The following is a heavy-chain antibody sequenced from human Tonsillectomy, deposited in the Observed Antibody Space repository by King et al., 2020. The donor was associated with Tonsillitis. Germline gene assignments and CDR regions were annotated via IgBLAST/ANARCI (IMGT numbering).Heavy chain of an antibody. D-gene: IGHD3-10*01. J-gene: IGHJ4*02. CDR2: ISWDDDK. Sequence: HITLKESGPTLVKPTQTLTLTCTFSGFSLTTSGVGVGWIRQPPGQALEWLGLISWDDDKRYSPSLEKKVTITKDTSKNQVVITLTNMDPVDTATYFCAHSADYHHGSGSFFAYWGQGILVIVSS. CDR1: GFSLTTSGVG. V-gene: IGHV2-5*02. CDR3: AHSADYHHGSGSFFAY.